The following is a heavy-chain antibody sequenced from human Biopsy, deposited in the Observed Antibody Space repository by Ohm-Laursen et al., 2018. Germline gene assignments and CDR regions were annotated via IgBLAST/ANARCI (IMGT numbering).Heavy chain of an antibody. CDR1: GGTFSNYG. J-gene: IGHJ1*01. CDR3: ATKLTGYFNH. D-gene: IGHD3-9*01. CDR2: NIPILGTG. V-gene: IGHV1-69*06. Sequence: SSVKVSCKAPGGTFSNYGVNWVRQAPGQGLEWLGGNIPILGTGNYAQEFQDRVTVAADTSTSTATMELRSLRSDDTAVYYCATKLTGYFNHWGQGTLVIVSS.